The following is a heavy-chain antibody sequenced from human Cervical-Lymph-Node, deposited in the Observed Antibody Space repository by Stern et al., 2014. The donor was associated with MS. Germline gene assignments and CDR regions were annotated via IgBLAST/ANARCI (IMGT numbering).Heavy chain of an antibody. V-gene: IGHV3-9*01. CDR1: GFTFDDYA. Sequence: VQLVESGGGLVQPGRSLRLSCAASGFTFDDYAMHWVRQAPGKGLEWVSGISWNSGSIGYADSVKGRFTISRDNAKTTLYLKMNSQRSEDTALFYCEKWHHPVCMDVWGQGTTVPVSS. J-gene: IGHJ6*02. CDR2: ISWNSGSI. CDR3: EKWHHPVCMDV.